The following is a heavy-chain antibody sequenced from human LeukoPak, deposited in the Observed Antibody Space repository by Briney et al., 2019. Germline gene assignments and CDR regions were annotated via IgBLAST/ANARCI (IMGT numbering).Heavy chain of an antibody. CDR2: MNPNSGNT. J-gene: IGHJ4*02. Sequence: ASVKVSCKASGYTFTSYDINWVRQATGQRLEWMGWMNPNSGNTGYAQKFQGRVTITRNTSISTAYMELSSLRSEDTAVYYCATGIAAPPDYFDYWGQGTLVTVSS. D-gene: IGHD6-6*01. CDR3: ATGIAAPPDYFDY. CDR1: GYTFTSYD. V-gene: IGHV1-8*03.